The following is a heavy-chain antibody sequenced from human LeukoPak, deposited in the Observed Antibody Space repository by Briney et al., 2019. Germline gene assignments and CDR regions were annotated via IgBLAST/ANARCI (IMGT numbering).Heavy chain of an antibody. CDR1: GFTFSGFA. CDR2: ISGSGDNT. CDR3: ARDSIIGTTRNDY. J-gene: IGHJ4*02. D-gene: IGHD1-20*01. Sequence: GGSLRLSCAASGFTFSGFAMSWVRRTPGKGLEWVSGISGSGDNTLYADSVKGRFTISRDNSKNTLYLQMNSLRAEDTAEYYCARDSIIGTTRNDYWGQGTLVTVSS. V-gene: IGHV3-23*01.